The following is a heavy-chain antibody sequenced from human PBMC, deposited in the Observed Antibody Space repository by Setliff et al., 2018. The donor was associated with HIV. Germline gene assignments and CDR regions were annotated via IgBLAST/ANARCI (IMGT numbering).Heavy chain of an antibody. D-gene: IGHD2-21*02. CDR3: AREGDGIDF. V-gene: IGHV4-39*02. J-gene: IGHJ4*02. CDR2: VHYTGNT. Sequence: LSLTCTVSGGSITSSTYYWGWIRQPPGKGLEWIGTVHYTGNTYHNPSLKSRVTISVEVSKNQISLKLTAVTAADSAVYYCAREGDGIDFWGQGTLFTVSS. CDR1: GGSITSSTYY.